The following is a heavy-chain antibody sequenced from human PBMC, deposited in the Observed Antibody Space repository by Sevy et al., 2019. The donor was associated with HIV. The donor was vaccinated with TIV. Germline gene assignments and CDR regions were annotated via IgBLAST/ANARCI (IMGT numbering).Heavy chain of an antibody. CDR2: IYHSGST. V-gene: IGHV4-30-2*01. D-gene: IGHD2-15*01. Sequence: SETLSLTCAVSGGSISSGGYSWSWIRQPPGKGLEWIGYIYHSGSTYYNPSLKSRVTISVDRSKNQFSLKLSSVTAADTAVYYCARVAPRGVWYRAYFDYWGQGTLVTVSS. CDR3: ARVAPRGVWYRAYFDY. J-gene: IGHJ4*02. CDR1: GGSISSGGYS.